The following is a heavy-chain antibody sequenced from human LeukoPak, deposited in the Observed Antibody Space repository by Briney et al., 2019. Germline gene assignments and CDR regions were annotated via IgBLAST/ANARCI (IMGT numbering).Heavy chain of an antibody. D-gene: IGHD3-22*01. CDR3: ARGRYYDSSGPFDY. Sequence: SVKVSCKASGGTFSSYAISWVRQAPGQGLEWMGRIILIFGTANYAQKFQGRVTITTDESTSTAYMELSSLRSEDTAVYYCARGRYYDSSGPFDYWGQGTLVTVSS. CDR2: IILIFGTA. V-gene: IGHV1-69*05. CDR1: GGTFSSYA. J-gene: IGHJ4*02.